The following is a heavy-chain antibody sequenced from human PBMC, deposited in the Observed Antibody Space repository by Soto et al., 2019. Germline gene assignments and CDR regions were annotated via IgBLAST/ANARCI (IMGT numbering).Heavy chain of an antibody. CDR3: ARGRGYSYGLDP. D-gene: IGHD5-18*01. CDR1: GDSISSNNNY. V-gene: IGHV4-30-4*01. CDR2: ISYSGTT. Sequence: QVQLQESGPGLVKPSQTLSLTCTVSGDSISSNNNYWSWIRQPPGEGLEWIGFISYSGTTSYSPSLKSRVAISLDTSKNQFSLSLSSVTAADTAVYYCARGRGYSYGLDPWGQGTLVTVPS. J-gene: IGHJ5*02.